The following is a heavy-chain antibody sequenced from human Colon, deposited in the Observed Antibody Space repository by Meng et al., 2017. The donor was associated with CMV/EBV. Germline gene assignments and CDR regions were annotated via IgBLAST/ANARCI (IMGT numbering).Heavy chain of an antibody. Sequence: SETLSLTCEVSGDSIRSESYDWGWIRQPPGKGLEWIGSTHYNGGTYYKSSLKSRVTMSVDTSKNLLSLKLNSVTAADTAIYYCVRLPLGYCSVSNCYQSGMDVWGQGTTVTVSS. CDR1: GDSIRSESYD. CDR2: THYNGGT. V-gene: IGHV4-39*01. J-gene: IGHJ6*02. CDR3: VRLPLGYCSVSNCYQSGMDV. D-gene: IGHD2-15*01.